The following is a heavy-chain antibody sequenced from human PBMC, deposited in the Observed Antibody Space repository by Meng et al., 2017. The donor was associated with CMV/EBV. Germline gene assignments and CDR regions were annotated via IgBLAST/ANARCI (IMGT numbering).Heavy chain of an antibody. J-gene: IGHJ4*02. CDR1: GGSFSGYY. CDR2: INHSGST. CDR3: ARGGGDTAMVDY. V-gene: IGHV4-34*01. D-gene: IGHD5-18*01. Sequence: SETLSLTCAFYGGSFSGYYWSWIRQPPGKGLEWIGEINHSGSTNYNPSLKSRVTISVDTSKNQFSLQLNSVTPEDTAVYYCARGGGDTAMVDYWGQGTLVTVSS.